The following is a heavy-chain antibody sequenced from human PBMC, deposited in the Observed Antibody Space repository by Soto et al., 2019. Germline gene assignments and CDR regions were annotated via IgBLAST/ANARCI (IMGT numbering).Heavy chain of an antibody. CDR3: ASSSGWYTTPQDYYYGMDV. Sequence: SVKVSCKASGGTFSSYAISWVRQAPGQGLEWMGGIIPIFGTANYAQKFQGRVTITADESTSTACMELSSLRSEDTAVYYCASSSGWYTTPQDYYYGMDVWGQGTTVTVSS. CDR2: IIPIFGTA. J-gene: IGHJ6*02. V-gene: IGHV1-69*13. CDR1: GGTFSSYA. D-gene: IGHD6-19*01.